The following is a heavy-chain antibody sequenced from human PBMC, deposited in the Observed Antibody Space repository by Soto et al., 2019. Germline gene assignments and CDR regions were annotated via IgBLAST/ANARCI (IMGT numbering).Heavy chain of an antibody. D-gene: IGHD2-2*01. J-gene: IGHJ5*02. CDR3: ARGYCSSTSCYRAWFDP. V-gene: IGHV1-69*01. CDR2: IIPIFGTA. Sequence: QVQLVQSGAEVQKPGSSVKVSCKASGGTFSSYAISWVRQAPGQGLEWMGGIIPIFGTANYAQKFQGRVTITADESTSTAYMELSSLRSEDTAVYYCARGYCSSTSCYRAWFDPWGQGTLVTVSS. CDR1: GGTFSSYA.